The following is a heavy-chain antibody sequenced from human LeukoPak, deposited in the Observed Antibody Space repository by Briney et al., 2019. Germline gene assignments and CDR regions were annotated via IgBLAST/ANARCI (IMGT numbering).Heavy chain of an antibody. D-gene: IGHD3-3*01. J-gene: IGHJ4*02. CDR1: GFIFSSYA. CDR2: ISGSGGST. Sequence: PGGSLRLSCAASGFIFSSYAMSWVRQAPGKGLEWVSAISGSGGSTYYADSVKGRFAISRDNSKNTLYLQMNSLRAEDTAVYYCAKDGYYDFCSGQNAFEYWGQGTLVTVSS. CDR3: AKDGYYDFCSGQNAFEY. V-gene: IGHV3-23*01.